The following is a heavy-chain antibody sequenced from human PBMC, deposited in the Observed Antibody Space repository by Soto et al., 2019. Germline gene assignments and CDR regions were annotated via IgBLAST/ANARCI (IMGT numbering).Heavy chain of an antibody. CDR2: ISYDGSNK. V-gene: IGHV3-30*18. Sequence: PGGSLRLSFAASGFTFSSYGMHWVRQAPGKGLEWVSFISYDGSNKYYADSVKGRFTISRDNSKNTLYLQMNSLRAEDTAVYYCAKGLDTARVTPLYXWGQGTLVTVSX. D-gene: IGHD5-18*01. J-gene: IGHJ4*02. CDR3: AKGLDTARVTPLYX. CDR1: GFTFSSYG.